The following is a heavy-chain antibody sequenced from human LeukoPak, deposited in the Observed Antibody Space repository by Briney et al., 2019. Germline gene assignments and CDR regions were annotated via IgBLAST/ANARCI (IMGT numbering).Heavy chain of an antibody. J-gene: IGHJ4*02. V-gene: IGHV3-49*03. CDR3: ARHKAVAITYFDH. Sequence: GGSLRLSCTASGFTFGNYAMSWFRQAPEKGLERVGFIRTKAYGGTTEYAASVKGRFTISRDDSKSIAYLQMNGLETEDTAFYYCARHKAVAITYFDHWGQGTLVTVSS. D-gene: IGHD6-19*01. CDR2: IRTKAYGGTT. CDR1: GFTFGNYA.